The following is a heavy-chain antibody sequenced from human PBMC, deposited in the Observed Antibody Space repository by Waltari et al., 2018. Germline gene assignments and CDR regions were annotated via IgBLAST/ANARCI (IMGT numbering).Heavy chain of an antibody. CDR2: IYYSGST. J-gene: IGHJ4*02. CDR3: ASAGGTLRQNY. CDR1: GGSISSYY. Sequence: QVQLQESGPGLVKPSETLSLTCTVSGGSISSYYWSWIRQPPGKGLEWIGYIYYSGSTNYNPALKSRVTISVDTSKNQFSLKLSSVTAADTAVYYCASAGGTLRQNYWGQGTLVTVSS. V-gene: IGHV4-59*01. D-gene: IGHD3-3*01.